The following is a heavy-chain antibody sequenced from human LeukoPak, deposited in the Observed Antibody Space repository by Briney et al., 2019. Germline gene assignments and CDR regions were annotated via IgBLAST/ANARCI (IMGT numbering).Heavy chain of an antibody. D-gene: IGHD4-17*01. CDR2: IYYSGST. Sequence: PSQTLSLTCTVSGGSISNGGYYWSWIRQHPGKGLEWIGYIYYSGSTYYNPSLKSRVTISVDRSKNQFSLKLSSVTAADTAVYYCASHDYGDSYYFDYWGQGTLVTVSS. V-gene: IGHV4-31*03. J-gene: IGHJ4*02. CDR1: GGSISNGGYY. CDR3: ASHDYGDSYYFDY.